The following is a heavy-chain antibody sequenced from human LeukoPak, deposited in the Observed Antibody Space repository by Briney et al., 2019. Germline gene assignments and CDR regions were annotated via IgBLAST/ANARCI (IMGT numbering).Heavy chain of an antibody. V-gene: IGHV3-23*01. CDR1: GLTFRNYA. CDR3: TKWGDYDGSTGYYDSDY. J-gene: IGHJ4*02. D-gene: IGHD3-9*01. CDR2: IVGNGVST. Sequence: PGASLRLSCAASGLTFRNYAMSWVRQAPGKGLEWVTAIVGNGVSTYYADSVQGRFTISRDNSKNTLYLQMNSLRAEDTALYYCTKWGDYDGSTGYYDSDYWGQGTLVTVSS.